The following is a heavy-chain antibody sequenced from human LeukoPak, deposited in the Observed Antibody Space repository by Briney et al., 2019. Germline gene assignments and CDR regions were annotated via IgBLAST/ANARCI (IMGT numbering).Heavy chain of an antibody. J-gene: IGHJ5*02. V-gene: IGHV3-48*01. CDR2: ISSSSSTI. CDR1: GFTFSSCS. CDR3: ARDGNRRGYCSSTSCPNWFDP. Sequence: GSLRLSCAASGFTFSSCSMNCVRQAPGKGLEWVSYISSSSSTIYYADAVKGRFTVSRDNAKKSLYLQMNSLRAEDTAVYYCARDGNRRGYCSSTSCPNWFDPWGQGTLVTVSS. D-gene: IGHD2-2*01.